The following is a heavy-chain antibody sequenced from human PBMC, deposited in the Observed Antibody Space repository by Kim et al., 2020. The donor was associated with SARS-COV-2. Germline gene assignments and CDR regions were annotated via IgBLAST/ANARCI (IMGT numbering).Heavy chain of an antibody. Sequence: GGSLRLSCAASGFTFSSYWMHWVRQAPGKGLVWVSRINSDGSSTIYADSVKGRFTISRDNAKNTLYLQMNSLRAEDTAVYYCARDLRTRPIQLWSYYYYYGMDVWGQGATFTVSS. V-gene: IGHV3-74*01. CDR3: ARDLRTRPIQLWSYYYYYGMDV. D-gene: IGHD5-18*01. CDR1: GFTFSSYW. J-gene: IGHJ6*02. CDR2: INSDGSST.